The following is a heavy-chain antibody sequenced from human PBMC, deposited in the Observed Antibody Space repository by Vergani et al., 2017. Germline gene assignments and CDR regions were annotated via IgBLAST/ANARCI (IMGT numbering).Heavy chain of an antibody. CDR1: GGTFSSNS. Sequence: QGQLAQSGAEVKKPGSSVKVSCKASGGTFSSNSISWVRQAPGQGLEWMGRIIPIFGTTSYAQKFQGRVTILADESTSTAYMELRSLRSDDTAVYYCARGLRYDYDSRGLPHFDYWGQGTLVTVSS. J-gene: IGHJ4*02. CDR3: ARGLRYDYDSRGLPHFDY. CDR2: IIPIFGTT. D-gene: IGHD3-22*01. V-gene: IGHV1-69*13.